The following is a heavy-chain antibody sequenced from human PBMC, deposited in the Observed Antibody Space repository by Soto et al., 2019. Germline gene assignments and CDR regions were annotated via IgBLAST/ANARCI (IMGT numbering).Heavy chain of an antibody. CDR3: ARERQQLAYYYYYYGMDV. D-gene: IGHD6-13*01. Sequence: GGSLRLSCAASGFTFSSYWMHWVRQAPGKGLVWVSRINSDGSSTSYADSVKGRFIISRDNAKNTLYLQMNSLRAEDAAVYYCARERQQLAYYYYYYGMDVWGQGTTVTVSS. CDR1: GFTFSSYW. CDR2: INSDGSST. J-gene: IGHJ6*02. V-gene: IGHV3-74*01.